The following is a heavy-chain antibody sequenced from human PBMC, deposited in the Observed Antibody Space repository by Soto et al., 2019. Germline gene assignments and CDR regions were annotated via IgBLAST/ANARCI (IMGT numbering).Heavy chain of an antibody. J-gene: IGHJ3*01. CDR1: GFLFSSSA. V-gene: IGHV1-58*01. Sequence: ASVKVSCKTSGFLFSSSAVHWVRQSRGQHLEWIAWIVVGSGDTSYAHSFQDRVTITRDMSTNTAYMKLSSLRSDDTAIYYCAPTGLSGFSLWGQGTMVTVSS. D-gene: IGHD5-12*01. CDR3: APTGLSGFSL. CDR2: IVVGSGDT.